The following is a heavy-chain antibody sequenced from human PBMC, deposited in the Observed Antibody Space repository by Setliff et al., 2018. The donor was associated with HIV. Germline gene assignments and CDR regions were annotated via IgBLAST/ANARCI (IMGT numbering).Heavy chain of an antibody. Sequence: GGSLRLSCAASGFTFSNYAMNWVRQAPGKGLEWVSTISGSGGLTFYADSVKGRFTISRDNSKNTLYLQMNSLRAEDTVVYYCAKGHYSGGDSKQNGFDMWGQGTMVTVSS. CDR3: AKGHYSGGDSKQNGFDM. V-gene: IGHV3-23*01. CDR1: GFTFSNYA. J-gene: IGHJ3*02. CDR2: ISGSGGLT. D-gene: IGHD2-21*01.